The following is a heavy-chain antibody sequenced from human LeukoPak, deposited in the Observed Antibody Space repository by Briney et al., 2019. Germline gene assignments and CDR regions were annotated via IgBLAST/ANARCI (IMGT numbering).Heavy chain of an antibody. Sequence: SETLSLTCTVSGGSISSYYWSWIRQPPGKGLEWIGYIYYSGSTNYNPSLKSRVTISVDTSKNQFSLKLSSVAAADTAVYYCARQRWELLGPFDYWGQGTLVTVSS. CDR2: IYYSGST. J-gene: IGHJ4*02. V-gene: IGHV4-59*08. CDR3: ARQRWELLGPFDY. D-gene: IGHD1-26*01. CDR1: GGSISSYY.